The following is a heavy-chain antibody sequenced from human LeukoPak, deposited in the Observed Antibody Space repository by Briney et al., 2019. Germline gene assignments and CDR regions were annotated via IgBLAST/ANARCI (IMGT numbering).Heavy chain of an antibody. CDR3: AAMVRGDNFDY. Sequence: KASETLSLTCTVSGASVSNNNYYWGWIRQPPGKGLEWIASIYYSGSTYYNPSLKSRVTISVDTSKNHLSLILSSVTAADTAVYYCAAMVRGDNFDYWGQGTLVTVSS. D-gene: IGHD3-10*01. J-gene: IGHJ4*02. V-gene: IGHV4-39*07. CDR1: GASVSNNNYY. CDR2: IYYSGST.